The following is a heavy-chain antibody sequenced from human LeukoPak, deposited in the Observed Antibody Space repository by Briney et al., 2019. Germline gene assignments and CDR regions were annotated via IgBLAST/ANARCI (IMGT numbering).Heavy chain of an antibody. CDR1: GGSFSGYY. J-gene: IGHJ4*02. D-gene: IGHD3-9*01. CDR3: ARGYDILTGYTRSFDY. V-gene: IGHV4-34*01. CDR2: INHSGST. Sequence: SETLSLTCAVYGGSFSGYYWSWIRQPPGKGLEWIGEINHSGSTNYNPSLKSRVTISVDASKNQFSLMLSSVTAADTAVYYCARGYDILTGYTRSFDYWGQGTLVTVSS.